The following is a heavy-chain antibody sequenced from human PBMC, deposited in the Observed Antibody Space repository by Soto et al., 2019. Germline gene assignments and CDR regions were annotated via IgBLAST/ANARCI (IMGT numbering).Heavy chain of an antibody. CDR1: GCTFTSYA. J-gene: IGHJ4*02. Sequence: ASVKVSCKASGCTFTSYAMHWVRQAPGQRLEWMGWINAGNGNTKYSQKFQGRVTITRDTSASTAYMELSSLRSEDTAVYYCASSSYFVAPFDYWGQGTLVTVSS. D-gene: IGHD3-9*01. CDR2: INAGNGNT. CDR3: ASSSYFVAPFDY. V-gene: IGHV1-3*01.